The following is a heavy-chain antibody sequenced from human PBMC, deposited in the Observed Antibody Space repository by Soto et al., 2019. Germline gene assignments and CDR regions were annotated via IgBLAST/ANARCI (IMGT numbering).Heavy chain of an antibody. CDR3: AKANGDYGASLDDY. CDR1: GFTFSSYA. V-gene: IGHV3-23*01. D-gene: IGHD4-17*01. J-gene: IGHJ4*02. Sequence: GGSLRLSCAASGFTFSSYAMSWVRQAPGKGLEWVSAISGSGGSTYYADSVKGRFTISRDNSKNTLYLQMNSLRAEDTAVYYCAKANGDYGASLDDYWGQGTLVTVSS. CDR2: ISGSGGST.